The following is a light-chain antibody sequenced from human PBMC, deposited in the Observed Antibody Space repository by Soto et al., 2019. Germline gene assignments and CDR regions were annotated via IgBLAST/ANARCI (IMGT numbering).Light chain of an antibody. J-gene: IGKJ5*01. V-gene: IGKV3-20*01. CDR3: QQYKNWPL. CDR1: QSVSGSY. CDR2: GAS. Sequence: IVLTQSPGTLSLSPGERATLSCRASQSVSGSYLAWYQQKPGQAPRLLIYGASSRATGIPDRLSGSGSGTVFTLTISRLDPEDSAVYYCQQYKNWPLFGQGTRLEIK.